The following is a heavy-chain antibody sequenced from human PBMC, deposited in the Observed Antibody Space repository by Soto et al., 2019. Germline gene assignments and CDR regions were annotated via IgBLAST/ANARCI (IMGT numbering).Heavy chain of an antibody. CDR2: FHYSGST. Sequence: QVQVQESGPRLVRPSETLSLTCTVSGGSISSRDSYWGWIRQPPGKGLEWIGSFHYSGSTYYNPSLKSRVTISVDTSKNQLSLRVTSVTAADTAVYYCARGFGRSHFDYWGQGTLVTVSS. CDR1: GGSISSRDSY. V-gene: IGHV4-39*01. D-gene: IGHD3-16*01. CDR3: ARGFGRSHFDY. J-gene: IGHJ4*02.